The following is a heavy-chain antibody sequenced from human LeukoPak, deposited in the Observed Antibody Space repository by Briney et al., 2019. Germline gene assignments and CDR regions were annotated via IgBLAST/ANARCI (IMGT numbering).Heavy chain of an antibody. J-gene: IGHJ4*02. V-gene: IGHV3-74*01. Sequence: GGSLRLSCAASGFTFSSYWVHWVRQAPGKGLVWLSRINSDGYSISYADSVKGRFTISRDNAKNSLYLQMNSLRAEDTALYYCARERREGPRGEADYWGQGTLVTVSS. CDR2: INSDGYSI. CDR1: GFTFSSYW. CDR3: ARERREGPRGEADY. D-gene: IGHD3-10*01.